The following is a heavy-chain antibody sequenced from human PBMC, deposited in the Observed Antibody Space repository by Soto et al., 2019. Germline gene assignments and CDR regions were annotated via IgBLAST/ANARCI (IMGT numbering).Heavy chain of an antibody. D-gene: IGHD6-13*01. CDR3: AKRGVWQLGDYYYYGIDV. CDR1: GFTFSSYA. V-gene: IGHV3-23*01. J-gene: IGHJ6*02. Sequence: PGGSLRLSCAASGFTFSSYAMSWVRQAPGKGLEWVSAISGSGGSTYYADSVKGRFTISRDNSKNTLYLQMNSLRAEDTAVYYCAKRGVWQLGDYYYYGIDVWGQGTTVTVSS. CDR2: ISGSGGST.